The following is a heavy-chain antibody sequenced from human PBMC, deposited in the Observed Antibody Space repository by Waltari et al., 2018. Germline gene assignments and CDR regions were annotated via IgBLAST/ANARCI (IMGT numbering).Heavy chain of an antibody. D-gene: IGHD3-3*01. Sequence: QVQLQQWGAGLLKPSETLSLTCPVSGASFTSYYWGWVRHVPGKGLEWIGQIRHPGNTNYNPSLQSRVAISIDTSRKQFSLKVFSVTAADTGLYFCTRGGNYDFWSHTPFVDPWGQGTQVSVSS. CDR1: GASFTSYY. CDR3: TRGGNYDFWSHTPFVDP. V-gene: IGHV4-34*01. CDR2: IRHPGNT. J-gene: IGHJ5*02.